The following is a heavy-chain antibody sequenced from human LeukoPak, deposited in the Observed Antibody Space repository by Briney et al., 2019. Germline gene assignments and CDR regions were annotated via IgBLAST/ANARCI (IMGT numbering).Heavy chain of an antibody. CDR3: ARDCRLNCARQPGFDS. V-gene: IGHV3-48*02. Sequence: GGSLRLSCAASGLTFSSYSMNWVRQAPGKGLVWVSYISSSGSTIYYADAVKGRLTISRDNAKNSLYLQLSSLRDEDTAVYYCARDCRLNCARQPGFDSWGQGTLVTVSS. D-gene: IGHD1-1*01. J-gene: IGHJ5*01. CDR2: ISSSGSTI. CDR1: GLTFSSYS.